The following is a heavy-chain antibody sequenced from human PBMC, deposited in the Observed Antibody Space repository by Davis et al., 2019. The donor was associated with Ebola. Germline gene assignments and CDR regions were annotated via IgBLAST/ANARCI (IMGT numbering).Heavy chain of an antibody. D-gene: IGHD2-21*02. Sequence: PSETLSLTCAVYGGSFSGYYWSWIRQPPGKGLEWIGEINHSGSTNYNPSLKSRVTISVDTSKNQFSLKLSSVTAADTAVYYCARGVTANTDAFDIWGQGTMVTVSS. CDR2: INHSGST. V-gene: IGHV4-34*01. J-gene: IGHJ3*02. CDR1: GGSFSGYY. CDR3: ARGVTANTDAFDI.